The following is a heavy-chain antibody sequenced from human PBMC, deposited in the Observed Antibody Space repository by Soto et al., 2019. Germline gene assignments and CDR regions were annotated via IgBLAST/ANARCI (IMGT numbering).Heavy chain of an antibody. J-gene: IGHJ4*02. CDR3: AKDPSPVDFWSGQPTYYFDY. D-gene: IGHD3-3*01. Sequence: EVQLLESGGGLVQPGGSLRLSCAASGFTFSTYAMSWVRQAPGKGLEWVSAISSSGGSTYYADSVKGRFTISKDNSKNTLYLQMNSLRAEDTAVYYCAKDPSPVDFWSGQPTYYFDYWGQGTLVTVSS. CDR1: GFTFSTYA. V-gene: IGHV3-23*01. CDR2: ISSSGGST.